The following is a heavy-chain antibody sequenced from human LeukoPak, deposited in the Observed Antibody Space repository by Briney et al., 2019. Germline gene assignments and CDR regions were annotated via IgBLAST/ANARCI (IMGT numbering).Heavy chain of an antibody. CDR2: ISGSGGST. CDR3: AKDGTGYYPPRDY. CDR1: GFTFSSYG. D-gene: IGHD3-9*01. J-gene: IGHJ4*02. V-gene: IGHV3-23*01. Sequence: PGGTLRLSCAASGFTFSSYGMSWVRQAPGKGLEWVSAISGSGGSTYYADSVKGRFTISRDNSKNTLYLQMNSLRAEDTAVYYCAKDGTGYYPPRDYWGQGTLVTVSS.